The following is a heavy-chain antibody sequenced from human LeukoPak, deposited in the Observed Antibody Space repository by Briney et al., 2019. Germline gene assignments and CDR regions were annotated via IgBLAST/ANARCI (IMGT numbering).Heavy chain of an antibody. CDR1: GGSISSGDYY. D-gene: IGHD5-24*01. CDR3: ARDRDDYNAFDI. Sequence: SETLSLTCTVSGGSISSGDYYWSWIRQPPGKGLEWIGYIYYSGSTYYNPSLKSRVTISVDTSKNQFSLKLSSVTAADTAVYYCARDRDDYNAFDIWGQGTMVTVSS. J-gene: IGHJ3*02. V-gene: IGHV4-30-4*01. CDR2: IYYSGST.